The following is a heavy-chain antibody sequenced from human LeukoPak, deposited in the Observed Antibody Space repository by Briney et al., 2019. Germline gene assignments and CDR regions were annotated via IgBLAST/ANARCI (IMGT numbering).Heavy chain of an antibody. V-gene: IGHV1-8*02. D-gene: IGHD6-13*01. J-gene: IGHJ5*02. Sequence: ASVKVSCKASGYTFTSYDINWVRQATGQGLEWMGWMNPNSGNTGYAQKFQGRVTMTRNTSISTAYMELSSLRSEGTAVYYCARASSSHTRNWFDPWGQGTLVTVSS. CDR3: ARASSSHTRNWFDP. CDR1: GYTFTSYD. CDR2: MNPNSGNT.